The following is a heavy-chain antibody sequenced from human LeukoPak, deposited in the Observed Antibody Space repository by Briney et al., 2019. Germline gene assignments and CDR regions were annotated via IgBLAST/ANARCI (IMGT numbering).Heavy chain of an antibody. D-gene: IGHD4-17*01. CDR3: ARDRAVTQDWVEFDP. CDR1: GFTFSSYE. V-gene: IGHV3-48*01. J-gene: IGHJ5*02. Sequence: GGSLRLSCAASGFTFSSYEMNWVRQAPGKGLEWISYIGISSGNTKYADSVKGRFTISGDNSKNTMYLQMNRLRVEDTAVYFCARDRAVTQDWVEFDPWGQGTLVTVSS. CDR2: IGISSGNT.